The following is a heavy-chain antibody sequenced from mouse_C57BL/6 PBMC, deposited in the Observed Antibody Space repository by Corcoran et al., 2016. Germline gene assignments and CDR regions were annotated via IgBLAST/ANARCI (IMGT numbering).Heavy chain of an antibody. D-gene: IGHD2-3*01. J-gene: IGHJ2*01. CDR3: ARSKDGYYGDY. Sequence: EVQLQQSGPELVKPGASVKISCKASGYTFTDYYMNWVKQSHGKSLEWIGDINPNNGGTSYNQKFKGKATLTVDKSSSTAYMELRSLTSEDSAVYYCARSKDGYYGDYWGQGTTLTVSS. CDR1: GYTFTDYY. V-gene: IGHV1-26*01. CDR2: INPNNGGT.